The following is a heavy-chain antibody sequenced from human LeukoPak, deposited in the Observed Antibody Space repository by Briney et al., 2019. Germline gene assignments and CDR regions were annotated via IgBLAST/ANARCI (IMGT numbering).Heavy chain of an antibody. CDR3: ARGPYGAFDI. CDR1: GGSISSYY. V-gene: IGHV4-59*01. J-gene: IGHJ3*02. Sequence: PSETLSLTCTVSGGSISSYYWSWIRQPPGKGLEWIGYIYYSGSTNYNPSLKSRVTISVDTSKNQFSLKLSSVTAADTAVYYCARGPYGAFDIWGQGTMVTVSS. D-gene: IGHD3-10*01. CDR2: IYYSGST.